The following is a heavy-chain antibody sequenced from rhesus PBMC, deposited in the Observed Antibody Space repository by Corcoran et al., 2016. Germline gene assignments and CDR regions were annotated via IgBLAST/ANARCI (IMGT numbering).Heavy chain of an antibody. D-gene: IGHD2-21*01. CDR3: ARINTVLEVIATSFDY. J-gene: IGHJ4*01. CDR2: IAGNSATT. CDR1: GGSITGYY. V-gene: IGHV4-73*01. Sequence: QVKLQQWGEGLVKPSETLSLTCAVYGGSITGYYSSWIRQPPGKGLEWIGHIAGNSATTNYNASLKNRVTISKDTSKNQFSLKLSSVTAADTAVYYCARINTVLEVIATSFDYWGHGVLVIVSS.